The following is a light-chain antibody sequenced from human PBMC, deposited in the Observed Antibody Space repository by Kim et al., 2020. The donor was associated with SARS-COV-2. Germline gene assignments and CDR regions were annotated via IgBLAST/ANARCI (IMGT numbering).Light chain of an antibody. CDR2: YDN. CDR3: HVWDSTSDHV. J-gene: IGLJ1*01. CDR1: NIVSKN. Sequence: PGKADRMTGRGGNIVSKNVPWYQQKPGQAPVLVIFYDNDRPSGIPERFSGSNSGNTATLTISRVEAGDEADYYCHVWDSTSDHVFGSGTKVTVL. V-gene: IGLV3-21*04.